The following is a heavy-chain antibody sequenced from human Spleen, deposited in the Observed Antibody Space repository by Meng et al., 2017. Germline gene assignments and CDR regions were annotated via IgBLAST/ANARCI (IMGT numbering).Heavy chain of an antibody. CDR3: TREGANY. J-gene: IGHJ4*02. CDR2: IWYDGSNT. V-gene: IGHV3-33*01. Sequence: GESLKISCAASGFTFSNYGMHWVRQAPGKGLEWVAVIWYDGSNTYYADSVKGRFTISRDNSKNTLFLQMNSLRAEDTAVYYCTREGANYWGQGIMVTVSS. CDR1: GFTFSNYG.